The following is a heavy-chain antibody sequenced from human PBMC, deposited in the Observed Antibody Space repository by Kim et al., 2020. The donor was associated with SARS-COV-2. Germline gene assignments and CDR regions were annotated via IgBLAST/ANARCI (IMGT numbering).Heavy chain of an antibody. CDR2: ISAYNGNT. CDR3: AGDSSSHDYGDYVPYSYYGMDV. V-gene: IGHV1-18*01. Sequence: ASVKVSCKASGYTFTSYGISWVRQAPGQGLEWMGWISAYNGNTNYAQKLQGRVTMTTDTSTSTAYMELRSLRSYDTAVYYCAGDSSSHDYGDYVPYSYYGMDVWGQGTTVTVSS. D-gene: IGHD4-17*01. J-gene: IGHJ6*02. CDR1: GYTFTSYG.